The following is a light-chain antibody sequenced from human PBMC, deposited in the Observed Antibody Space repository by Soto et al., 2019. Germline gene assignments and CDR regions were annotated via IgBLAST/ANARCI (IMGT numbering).Light chain of an antibody. CDR2: DNN. J-gene: IGLJ2*01. Sequence: QSVLTQPPSVSAAPGQKVSISCSGSSSNIGNNYVSWYQQLPGTAPKLLIYDNNRRPSGIPDRFYGSKSGTSATLGITGLPTGDEADYYCGTWDSRLSAVVFGGGAKLTVL. V-gene: IGLV1-51*01. CDR3: GTWDSRLSAVV. CDR1: SSNIGNNY.